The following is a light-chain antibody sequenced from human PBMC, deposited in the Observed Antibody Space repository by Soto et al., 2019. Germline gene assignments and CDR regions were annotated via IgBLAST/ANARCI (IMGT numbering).Light chain of an antibody. CDR2: GNS. V-gene: IGLV1-40*01. J-gene: IGLJ1*01. Sequence: QSALTQPPSVSGAPGQRVTISCTGSSSNIGAGYDVHWYQQLPGTAPKLLIYGNSNRPSGVPDRFSGSKSGTSASLAITGLQAEDEADYYCQSYDSSLWVFGTGTKLTVL. CDR3: QSYDSSLWV. CDR1: SSNIGAGYD.